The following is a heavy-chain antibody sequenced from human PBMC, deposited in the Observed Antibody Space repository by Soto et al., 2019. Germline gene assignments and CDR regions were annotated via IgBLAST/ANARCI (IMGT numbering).Heavy chain of an antibody. J-gene: IGHJ3*01. D-gene: IGHD2-15*01. V-gene: IGHV4-38-2*01. CDR3: ARARWYDAFDV. CDR2: IFHGGNT. CDR1: GYFISNGNY. Sequence: KTSETLSLSXAVSGYFISNGNYWGWIRKPPGKGLEWIGSIFHGGNTYYNPSLKSRVTISVDMSKNQFSLKLNSVTAADTAVYYCARARWYDAFDVWGQGTVVTVSS.